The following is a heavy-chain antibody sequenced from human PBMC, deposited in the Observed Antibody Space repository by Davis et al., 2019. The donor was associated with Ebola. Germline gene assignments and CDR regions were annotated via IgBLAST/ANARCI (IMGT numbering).Heavy chain of an antibody. J-gene: IGHJ5*02. CDR2: IYYSGST. D-gene: IGHD6-19*01. CDR3: ARHAPHSGGWYSAWLDP. Sequence: GSLRLSCTVSSGPISSNYWSWIRQPPGKGLEWNGYIYYSGSTNYNPSLESRITISVDTSKNQISLRLRSVTAADTAVYYCARHAPHSGGWYSAWLDPWGQGTVVTVSS. V-gene: IGHV4-59*08. CDR1: SGPISSNY.